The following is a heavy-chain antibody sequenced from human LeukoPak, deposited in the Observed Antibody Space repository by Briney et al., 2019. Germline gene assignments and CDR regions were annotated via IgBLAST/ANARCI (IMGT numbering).Heavy chain of an antibody. V-gene: IGHV3-23*01. CDR1: GFTFSSYA. J-gene: IGHJ5*02. CDR2: ISGSGGST. Sequence: GASLRLSCAASGFTFSSYAMSWVRQAPGQGLEWVSSISGSGGSTDYADCVKGRFTISRDNSKNTLYLQMNSLRAEDTAVYYCAKDQERWFDPWGQGTLVSVSS. D-gene: IGHD5-24*01. CDR3: AKDQERWFDP.